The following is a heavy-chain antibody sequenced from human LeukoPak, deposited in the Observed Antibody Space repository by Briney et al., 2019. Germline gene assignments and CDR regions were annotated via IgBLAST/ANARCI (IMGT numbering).Heavy chain of an antibody. CDR3: AKGLQRTPYYYYGMDV. J-gene: IGHJ6*02. Sequence: AGGSLRLSCAASGFTFSDYAMSWVRQAPGKGLEWVSAVTYSGAPTYYADSVKGRFTISRDTPKNTLYLQMNSLRVEDTAVYYCAKGLQRTPYYYYGMDVWGQGTTVTVSS. V-gene: IGHV3-23*01. D-gene: IGHD2-2*01. CDR2: VTYSGAPT. CDR1: GFTFSDYA.